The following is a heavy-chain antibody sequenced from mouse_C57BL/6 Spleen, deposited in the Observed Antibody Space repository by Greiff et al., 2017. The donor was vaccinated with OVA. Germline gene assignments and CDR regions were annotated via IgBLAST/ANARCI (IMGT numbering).Heavy chain of an antibody. Sequence: VQLQQSGAELVRPGASVKLSCTASGFNIKDDYMHWVKQRPEQGLEWIGWIDPENGDTEYASKIQGKATITADTSSNTAYLQLSSLTSEDTAVYYCTTDGSSYVETWFAYWGQGTLVTVSA. D-gene: IGHD1-1*01. CDR1: GFNIKDDY. J-gene: IGHJ3*01. CDR2: IDPENGDT. V-gene: IGHV14-4*01. CDR3: TTDGSSYVETWFAY.